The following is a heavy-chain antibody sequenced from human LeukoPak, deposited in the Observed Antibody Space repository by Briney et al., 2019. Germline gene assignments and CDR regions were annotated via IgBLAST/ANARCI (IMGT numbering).Heavy chain of an antibody. CDR2: IYYSGST. J-gene: IGHJ5*02. CDR3: ARQPHDHDFWSGDIP. CDR1: GGSISSSSYY. V-gene: IGHV4-39*01. Sequence: PSETLSLTCTVSGGSISSSSYYWGWIRQPPGKGLEWIGSIYYSGSTYYNPSLKSRVTISVDTSKNQFSLKLSSVTAADTAVYYCARQPHDHDFWSGDIPWGQGTLVTVSS. D-gene: IGHD3-3*01.